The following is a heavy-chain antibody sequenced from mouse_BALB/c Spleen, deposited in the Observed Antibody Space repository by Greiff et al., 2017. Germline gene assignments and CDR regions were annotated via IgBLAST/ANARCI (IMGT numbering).Heavy chain of an antibody. CDR2: INSNGGST. J-gene: IGHJ3*01. Sequence: EVKVEESGGGLVQPGGSLKLSCAASGFTFSSYGMSWVRQTPDKRLELVATINSNGGSTYYPDSVKGRFTISRDNAKNTLYLQMSSLKSEDTAMYYCARNWDGFAYWGQGTLVTVSA. CDR1: GFTFSSYG. D-gene: IGHD4-1*01. V-gene: IGHV5-6-3*01. CDR3: ARNWDGFAY.